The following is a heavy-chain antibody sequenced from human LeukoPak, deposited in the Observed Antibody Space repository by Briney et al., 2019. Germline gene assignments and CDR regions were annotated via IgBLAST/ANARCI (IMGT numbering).Heavy chain of an antibody. V-gene: IGHV3-11*01. Sequence: GGSLRLSCAASRFIFSNYYMSWIRQTPGKGLEWIANIGTDGSSENYADSAKGRFTISRDNARNSLFLQMSSLRVEDTAVYFCGRAGTYSGYKVFDTWGQGTLVTVAS. J-gene: IGHJ5*02. D-gene: IGHD5-12*01. CDR3: GRAGTYSGYKVFDT. CDR1: RFIFSNYY. CDR2: IGTDGSSE.